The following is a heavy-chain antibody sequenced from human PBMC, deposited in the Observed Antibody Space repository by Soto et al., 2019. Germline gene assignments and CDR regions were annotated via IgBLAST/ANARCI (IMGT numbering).Heavy chain of an antibody. V-gene: IGHV3-48*02. CDR3: VRDSGWAFDF. CDR2: MSTSKTYI. Sequence: EVQLVESGGDLVQPGQSLRLSCAASGFSFSSYSMNWVRQAPGKGLEWISYMSTSKTYIWYADSVKGRFTISRDNAKNSLPLQMNSLRDEDTAVYYCVRDSGWAFDFWGLGTMVTVSS. J-gene: IGHJ3*01. CDR1: GFSFSSYS. D-gene: IGHD6-19*01.